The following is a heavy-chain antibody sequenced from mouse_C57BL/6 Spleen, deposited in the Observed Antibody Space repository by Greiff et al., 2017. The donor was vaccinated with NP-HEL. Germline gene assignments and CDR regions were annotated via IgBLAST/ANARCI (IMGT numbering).Heavy chain of an antibody. CDR1: GFTFSDYG. CDR2: ISSGSSTI. CDR3: AMDAMDY. J-gene: IGHJ4*01. Sequence: DVMLVESGGGLVKPGGSLKLSCAASGFTFSDYGMHWVRQAPEKGLEWVAYISSGSSTIYYADTVKGRFTISRDNAKNTLFLQMTSLRSEDTAMYYCAMDAMDYWGQGTSVTVSS. V-gene: IGHV5-17*01.